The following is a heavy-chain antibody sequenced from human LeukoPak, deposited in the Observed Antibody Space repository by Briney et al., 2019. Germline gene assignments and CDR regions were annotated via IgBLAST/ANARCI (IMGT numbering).Heavy chain of an antibody. J-gene: IGHJ5*02. CDR1: GGSISSYY. V-gene: IGHV4-59*01. Sequence: SETLSLTCTVSGGSISSYYWSWIRQPPGKGLEWIGYIYYSGSTNYNPSLKSRVTITVDTSKNQFSLKLSSVTAADTAVYYCARGKQQLPNWFDPWGQGTLVTVSS. D-gene: IGHD6-13*01. CDR3: ARGKQQLPNWFDP. CDR2: IYYSGST.